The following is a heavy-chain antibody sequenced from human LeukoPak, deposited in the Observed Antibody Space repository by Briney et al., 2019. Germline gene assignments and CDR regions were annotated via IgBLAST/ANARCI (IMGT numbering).Heavy chain of an antibody. Sequence: SETLSLTCTVSGGSISSGTYYWSWIRQPPGKGLEWIGEINHSGSTNYNPSLKSRVTISVDTSKNQFSLKLSSVTAADTAVYYCARRVVGIVVVPADHPFDYWGQGTLVTVSS. CDR2: INHSGST. V-gene: IGHV4-39*07. J-gene: IGHJ4*02. CDR1: GGSISSGTYY. D-gene: IGHD2-2*01. CDR3: ARRVVGIVVVPADHPFDY.